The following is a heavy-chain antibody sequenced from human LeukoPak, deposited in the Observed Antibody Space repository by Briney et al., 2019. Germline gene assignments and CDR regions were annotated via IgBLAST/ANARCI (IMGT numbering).Heavy chain of an antibody. CDR1: GFTVGSNY. Sequence: PGGSLRLSCAASGFTVGSNYMSWVRQAPGKGLEWVSVIYSGGNTYYADSVKGRFTISRDNSKNTVSLQMNSLRDEDTAVYFCAVSRIVGAVDVFDMWGQGTMVTVSS. CDR2: IYSGGNT. V-gene: IGHV3-66*01. D-gene: IGHD1-26*01. CDR3: AVSRIVGAVDVFDM. J-gene: IGHJ3*02.